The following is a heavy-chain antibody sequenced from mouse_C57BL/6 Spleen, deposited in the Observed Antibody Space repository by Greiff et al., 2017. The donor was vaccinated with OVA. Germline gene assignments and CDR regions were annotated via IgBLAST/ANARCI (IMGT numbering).Heavy chain of an antibody. Sequence: EVKLVESGGGLVKPGGSLKLSCAASGFTFSDYGMHWVRQAPEKGLEWVAYISSGSSTIYYADTVKGRFTISRDNAKNTLFLQMTSLRSEDTAMYYCARNWDVTFDYWGQGTTLTVSS. D-gene: IGHD4-1*01. J-gene: IGHJ2*01. V-gene: IGHV5-17*01. CDR1: GFTFSDYG. CDR3: ARNWDVTFDY. CDR2: ISSGSSTI.